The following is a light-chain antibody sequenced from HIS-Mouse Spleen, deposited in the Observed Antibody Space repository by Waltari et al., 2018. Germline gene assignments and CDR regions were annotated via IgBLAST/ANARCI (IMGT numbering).Light chain of an antibody. CDR1: QSVSSY. V-gene: IGKV3-11*01. J-gene: IGKJ4*01. Sequence: EIVLTQSPATLPLSPGERATLPCRASQSVSSYIAWYQQKTGQAPRPLIYDASNRATGIPARFSGSESGTDFTLTISGLEPEDFAVYYCQQRSNLLTFGGGTKVEIK. CDR2: DAS. CDR3: QQRSNLLT.